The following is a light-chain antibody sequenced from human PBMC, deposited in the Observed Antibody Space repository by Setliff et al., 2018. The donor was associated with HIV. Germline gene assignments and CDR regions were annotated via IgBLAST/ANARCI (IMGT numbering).Light chain of an antibody. CDR3: NSYTTRSPLGV. Sequence: QPALAQPASVSGSPGQSITISCTGTSSDVGGYNYVAWYQQHPGKAPKLIMFDVSNRPSGVSNRFSGSKSGNTASLTISGLQAEDEADYYCNSYTTRSPLGVFGRGTKVTVL. J-gene: IGLJ6*01. V-gene: IGLV2-14*03. CDR1: SSDVGGYNY. CDR2: DVS.